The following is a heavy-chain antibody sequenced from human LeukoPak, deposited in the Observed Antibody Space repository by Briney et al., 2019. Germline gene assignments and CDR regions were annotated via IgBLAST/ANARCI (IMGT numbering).Heavy chain of an antibody. Sequence: PGGSPRLSCAASGFTFSSYAMSWVRQAPGKGLEWVSAISGSGGSTYYADSEKGRFTISRDKSKNTLYLQMNSLRAEDTAVYYCATTPLWFGELPDDYWGQGTLVTVSS. CDR1: GFTFSSYA. CDR3: ATTPLWFGELPDDY. J-gene: IGHJ4*02. V-gene: IGHV3-23*01. CDR2: ISGSGGST. D-gene: IGHD3-10*01.